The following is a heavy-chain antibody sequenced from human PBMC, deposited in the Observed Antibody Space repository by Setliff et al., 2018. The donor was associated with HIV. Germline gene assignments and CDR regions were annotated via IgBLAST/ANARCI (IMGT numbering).Heavy chain of an antibody. V-gene: IGHV4-61*01. CDR2: IYYSGST. D-gene: IGHD4-17*01. CDR3: ARDPPGYGDSNDY. Sequence: SETLSLTCTVSGGSVGSGSYYWSWIRQSPGKGLEWIGYIYYSGSTTYNPTLKSRVTISIDTSKNQFSLKVRSVSAADTAVYYCARDPPGYGDSNDYWGQGRLVTVSS. CDR1: GGSVGSGSYY. J-gene: IGHJ4*02.